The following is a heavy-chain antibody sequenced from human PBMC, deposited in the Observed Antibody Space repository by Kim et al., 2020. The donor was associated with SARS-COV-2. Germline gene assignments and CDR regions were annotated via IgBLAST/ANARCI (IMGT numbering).Heavy chain of an antibody. Sequence: SETLSLTCAVYGGSFSGYYWSWIRQPPGKGLEWIGEINHSGSTNYNPSLKSRVTISVDTSKNQFSLKLSSVTAADTAVYYCARGVAARRKYYFDYWGQGT. J-gene: IGHJ4*02. CDR3: ARGVAARRKYYFDY. V-gene: IGHV4-34*01. CDR1: GGSFSGYY. D-gene: IGHD6-6*01. CDR2: INHSGST.